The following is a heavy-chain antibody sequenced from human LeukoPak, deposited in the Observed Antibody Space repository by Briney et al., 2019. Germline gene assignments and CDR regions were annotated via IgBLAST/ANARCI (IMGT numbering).Heavy chain of an antibody. CDR3: AKDDLLYRSSTSCSTNWFDP. J-gene: IGHJ5*02. CDR2: ISGSGGST. Sequence: PGGSLRLSCAASGFTFSSYAMSWVRQAPGEGLEWVSAISGSGGSTYYADSVKGRFTISRDNSKNTLYLQMNSLRAEDTAVYYCAKDDLLYRSSTSCSTNWFDPWGQGTLVTVSS. CDR1: GFTFSSYA. V-gene: IGHV3-23*01. D-gene: IGHD2-2*01.